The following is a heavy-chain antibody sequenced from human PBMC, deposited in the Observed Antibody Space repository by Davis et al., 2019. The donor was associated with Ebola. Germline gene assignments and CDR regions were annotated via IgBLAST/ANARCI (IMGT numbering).Heavy chain of an antibody. CDR2: LYYGGTT. CDR1: GGSISSYY. D-gene: IGHD6-13*01. V-gene: IGHV4-59*08. Sequence: MPSETLSLTCTVPGGSISSYYWSWIRQPPGKGLEWIGYLYYGGTTNYNPSLKSRVTISVDTSKNQFSLKLSSVTAADTAMYYCARRGTSSWYAGWFDPWGQGTLVTVSS. J-gene: IGHJ5*02. CDR3: ARRGTSSWYAGWFDP.